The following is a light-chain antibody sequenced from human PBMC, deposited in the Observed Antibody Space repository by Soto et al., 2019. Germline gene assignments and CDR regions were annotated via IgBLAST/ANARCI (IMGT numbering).Light chain of an antibody. J-gene: IGKJ5*01. Sequence: DIQMTQSPSTVSASVGDRVTITCRASQRISSWLAWYQQKPGKAPKVLIYDASSLESGVPSRFSGSGSGTDFTLTISSLQPEDFATYYCQQSYSTPITFGQGTRLEIK. CDR3: QQSYSTPIT. CDR1: QRISSW. V-gene: IGKV1-5*01. CDR2: DAS.